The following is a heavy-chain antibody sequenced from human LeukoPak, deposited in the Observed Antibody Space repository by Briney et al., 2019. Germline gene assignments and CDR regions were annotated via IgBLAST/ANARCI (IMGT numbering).Heavy chain of an antibody. CDR3: ARDSRSGDYDAFDI. CDR2: IYHSGST. J-gene: IGHJ3*02. V-gene: IGHV4-30-2*01. CDR1: GGSISSGGYS. Sequence: SETLSLTCAVSGGSISSGGYSWSWIRQPPGKGLEWIGYIYHSGSTYYNPSLKSRVTISVDRSKNQFSLKLSSVTAADTAVYYCARDSRSGDYDAFDIWGQGTMVTVSS. D-gene: IGHD5-12*01.